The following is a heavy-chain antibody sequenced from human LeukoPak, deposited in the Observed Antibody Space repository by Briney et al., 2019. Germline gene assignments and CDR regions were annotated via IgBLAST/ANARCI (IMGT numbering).Heavy chain of an antibody. CDR3: ASQPGSDTFDY. CDR1: GGSISSSSYY. V-gene: IGHV4-39*01. J-gene: IGHJ4*02. CDR2: IYYSGST. D-gene: IGHD3-10*01. Sequence: SETLSLTCTVSGGSISSSSYYWGWIRQPPGKGLEWIGSIYYSGSTYYNPSLKSRVTISVDTSKNQFSLKLSSVTAADTAVYYCASQPGSDTFDYWGQGTLVTVSS.